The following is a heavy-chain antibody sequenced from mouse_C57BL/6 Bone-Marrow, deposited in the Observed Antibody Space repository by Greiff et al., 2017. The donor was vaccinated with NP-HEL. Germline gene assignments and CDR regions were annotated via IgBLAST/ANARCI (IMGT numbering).Heavy chain of an antibody. Sequence: VQLQESGPGLVQPSQSLSITCTVSGFSLTSYGVHWVRQSPGKGLEWLGVIWSGVSTDYNAAFISRLSISKDNSKSQVFFKMNSLQADDTAIYYCARKGGLRRDWYFDVWGTGTTVTVSS. CDR1: GFSLTSYG. CDR3: ARKGGLRRDWYFDV. J-gene: IGHJ1*03. D-gene: IGHD2-4*01. V-gene: IGHV2-2*01. CDR2: IWSGVST.